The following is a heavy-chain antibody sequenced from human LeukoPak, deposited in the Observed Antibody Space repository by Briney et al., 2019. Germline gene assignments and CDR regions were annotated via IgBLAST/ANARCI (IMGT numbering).Heavy chain of an antibody. CDR2: IYYSGST. CDR1: GGSISSYY. Sequence: SETLSLTCTVSGGSISSYYWSWIRQPPGKGLEWIGYIYYSGSTNYNPSLKSRVTISVATSKNQFSLKLSSVTAADTAVYYCARDHTAHYYMDVWGKGTTVTVSS. D-gene: IGHD4-17*01. CDR3: ARDHTAHYYMDV. V-gene: IGHV4-59*01. J-gene: IGHJ6*03.